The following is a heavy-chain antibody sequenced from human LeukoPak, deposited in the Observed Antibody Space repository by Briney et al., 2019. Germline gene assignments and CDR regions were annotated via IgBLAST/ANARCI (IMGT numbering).Heavy chain of an antibody. D-gene: IGHD2-21*02. J-gene: IGHJ3*02. V-gene: IGHV3-23*01. Sequence: GGSLRLSCAASGFTFSSYAMSWVRQAPGKGLEWVSAISGSGGSTYYADSVKGRFTISRDNSKNTLYLQMNSLRPEDTAVYYCAKNVVVTPDAFDIWGQGTMVTVSS. CDR1: GFTFSSYA. CDR3: AKNVVVTPDAFDI. CDR2: ISGSGGST.